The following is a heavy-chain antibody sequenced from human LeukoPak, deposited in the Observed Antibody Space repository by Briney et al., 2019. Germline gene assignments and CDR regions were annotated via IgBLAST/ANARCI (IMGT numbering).Heavy chain of an antibody. CDR2: IYPGGSET. J-gene: IGHJ4*02. CDR1: GYSFASYW. CDR3: ARASRDGYNQNFDH. V-gene: IGHV5-51*01. Sequence: GESLQISCKGSGYSFASYWIAWVRQRPGKGLEWMGIIYPGGSETRYDPSFQGQVTISADRSTSTAYLQWSSLRASDTAMYYCARASRDGYNQNFDHWGQGTLVTVSS. D-gene: IGHD5-24*01.